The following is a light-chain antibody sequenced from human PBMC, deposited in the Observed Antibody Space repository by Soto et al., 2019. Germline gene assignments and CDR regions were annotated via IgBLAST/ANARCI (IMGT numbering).Light chain of an antibody. Sequence: SYELTQPPSVSVSPGQTASITCSGDKLGDKYACWYQQKPGQSPVLVIYQDSKRPSGIPERFSCSNSGNTATLTISGTQTXXXADYYCQAWDSSTVVFGGGTKLTVL. CDR2: QDS. CDR3: QAWDSSTVV. J-gene: IGLJ2*01. V-gene: IGLV3-1*01. CDR1: KLGDKY.